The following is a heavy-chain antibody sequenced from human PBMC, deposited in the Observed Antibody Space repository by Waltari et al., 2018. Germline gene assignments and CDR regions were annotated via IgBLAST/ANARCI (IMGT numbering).Heavy chain of an antibody. J-gene: IGHJ3*02. D-gene: IGHD3-3*01. V-gene: IGHV1-58*01. CDR1: GFTFTSSA. CDR2: IVVGSGNT. Sequence: QMQLVQSGPEVKKPGTSVKVSCKASGFTFTSSAVQWLRQARGQRLEWIGWIVVGSGNTNYAQKFQERVTITRDMSTSTAYMELSSLRSEDTAVYYCAAVTYDFWSGYSADAFDIWGQGTMVTVSS. CDR3: AAVTYDFWSGYSADAFDI.